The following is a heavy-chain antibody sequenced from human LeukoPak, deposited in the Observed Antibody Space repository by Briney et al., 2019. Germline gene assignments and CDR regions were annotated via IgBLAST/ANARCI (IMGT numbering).Heavy chain of an antibody. CDR1: GGSISSSSYY. V-gene: IGHV4-61*02. CDR3: ARVRGSSGSYEYYHYMDV. D-gene: IGHD1-26*01. CDR2: IYNSGST. J-gene: IGHJ6*03. Sequence: SETLSLTCTVSGGSISSSSYYWGWIRQPAGKGLEWIGRIYNSGSTNYNPSLKSRVTMSVDTSKKQFSLKLSSVTAADTAVYYCARVRGSSGSYEYYHYMDVWGKGTTVTISS.